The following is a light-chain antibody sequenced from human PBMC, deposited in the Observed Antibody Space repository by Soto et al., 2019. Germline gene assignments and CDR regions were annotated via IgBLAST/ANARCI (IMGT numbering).Light chain of an antibody. CDR3: QQYGSSPIT. CDR2: GAS. J-gene: IGKJ4*01. V-gene: IGKV3-20*01. CDR1: HSVSSSY. Sequence: EIVLTQSPGTLSLSPGERATLSCRASHSVSSSYLAWYQQKPGQAPRLLIYGASSRATGIPDRFSGSGSGTDFTLTISRLEPEDFALYYCQQYGSSPITFGGGTK.